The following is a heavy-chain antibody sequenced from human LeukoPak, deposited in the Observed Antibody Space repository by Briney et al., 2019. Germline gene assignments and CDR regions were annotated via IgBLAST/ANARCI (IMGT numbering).Heavy chain of an antibody. V-gene: IGHV3-23*01. CDR3: VKDPSVAAASGSFDF. J-gene: IGHJ4*02. D-gene: IGHD6-13*01. CDR1: GFTFSGYA. Sequence: GGSLRLSCVASGFTFSGYAMSWVRQAPGKGLEWVSVISDSAISTYYVDSVKGRFTISRDNSKNTLYLQMHSLRPEDTALYYCVKDPSVAAASGSFDFWGQGTLVTVSS. CDR2: ISDSAIST.